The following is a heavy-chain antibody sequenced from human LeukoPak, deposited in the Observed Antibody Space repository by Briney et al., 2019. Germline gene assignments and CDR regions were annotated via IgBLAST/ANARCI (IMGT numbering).Heavy chain of an antibody. V-gene: IGHV1-69*01. J-gene: IGHJ4*02. D-gene: IGHD5-18*01. CDR2: IIPIFGTA. Sequence: ASVKVSCKASGGTFSSYAISWVRQAPGQGLEWMGGIIPIFGTANYAQKFQGRVTITADESTSTAYMELSSLRSEDTAVYYCARGNVDTAMVIDYWGQGTLATVSS. CDR3: ARGNVDTAMVIDY. CDR1: GGTFSSYA.